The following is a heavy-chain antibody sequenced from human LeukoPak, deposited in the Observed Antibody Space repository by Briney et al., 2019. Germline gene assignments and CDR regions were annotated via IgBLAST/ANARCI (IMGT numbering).Heavy chain of an antibody. CDR2: IYYSGST. J-gene: IGHJ6*03. V-gene: IGHV4-30-4*08. CDR1: GGSISSGDYY. CDR3: ASYEYYDFWSGYQDYYYMDV. Sequence: SETLSLTCTVSGGSISSGDYYWSWIRQPPGKGLEWIGYIYYSGSTYYNPSLKSRVTISVDTSKNQFSLKLSSVTAADTAVYYCASYEYYDFWSGYQDYYYMDVWGKGTRSPSP. D-gene: IGHD3-3*01.